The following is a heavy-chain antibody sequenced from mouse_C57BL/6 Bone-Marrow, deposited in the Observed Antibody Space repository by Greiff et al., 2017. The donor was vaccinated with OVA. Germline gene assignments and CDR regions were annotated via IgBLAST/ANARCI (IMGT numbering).Heavy chain of an antibody. CDR1: GYTFPSYG. CDR2: IYPRSGNT. V-gene: IGHV1-81*01. D-gene: IGHD1-1*01. CDR3: AKEAYYAVVGY. Sequence: VQLQQSGAELARPGASVKLSCKASGYTFPSYGISWVKQRTGQGLEWIGEIYPRSGNTYYNEKFKGKATLTADKSSSTAYMELRSLTSEDSAVYFCAKEAYYAVVGYWGQGTTLTVSS. J-gene: IGHJ2*01.